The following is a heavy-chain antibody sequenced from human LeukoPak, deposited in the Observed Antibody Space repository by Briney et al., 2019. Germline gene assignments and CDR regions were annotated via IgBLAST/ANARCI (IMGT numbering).Heavy chain of an antibody. D-gene: IGHD1-26*01. J-gene: IGHJ3*02. Sequence: GGSLRLSCATSGLTFTNAWMSWFRQAPGKGLEWVGRIKSKTDGGTSDYAAPVQGRFTISRDDSKNTLYLQMNSLKIEDTAVCYCATDPGEWEPIWGQGTMVTVSS. V-gene: IGHV3-15*01. CDR1: GLTFTNAW. CDR3: ATDPGEWEPI. CDR2: IKSKTDGGTS.